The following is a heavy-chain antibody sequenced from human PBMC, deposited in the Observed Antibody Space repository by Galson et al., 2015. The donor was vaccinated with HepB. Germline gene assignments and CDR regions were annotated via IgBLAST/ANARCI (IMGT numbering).Heavy chain of an antibody. J-gene: IGHJ1*01. CDR3: AKSKSGSYLPFQQ. Sequence: SLRLSCGASGFTFSSYGLNWVRHAPGQGVEWVSGISGSGDYTYYADSVKGRFTVSRDTSKNTLYLQMNSLRAEDTAVYYCAKSKSGSYLPFQQWGQGTLVTVSS. CDR1: GFTFSSYG. V-gene: IGHV3-23*01. CDR2: ISGSGDYT. D-gene: IGHD1-26*01.